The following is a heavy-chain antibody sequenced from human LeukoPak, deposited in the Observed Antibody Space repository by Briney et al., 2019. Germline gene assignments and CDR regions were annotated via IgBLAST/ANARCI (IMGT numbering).Heavy chain of an antibody. CDR1: GDSISSYY. Sequence: SETLSLTCTVSGDSISSYYWSWIRQPPGKGLEWIGYIYYSGSTNYNPSLKSRVTISVDTSKNQFSLKLTSVTTADTAVYYCARVGPQWELLLITWGQGTLVTVSS. J-gene: IGHJ5*02. CDR3: ARVGPQWELLLIT. D-gene: IGHD1-26*01. CDR2: IYYSGST. V-gene: IGHV4-59*01.